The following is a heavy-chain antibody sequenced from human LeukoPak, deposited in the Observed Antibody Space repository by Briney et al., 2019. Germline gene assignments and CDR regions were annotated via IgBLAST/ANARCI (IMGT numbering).Heavy chain of an antibody. D-gene: IGHD1-7*01. Sequence: HPGGSLRLSCTASGFTFGDYAMSWFRQAPGKGLEWVGFIRSKAYGGTTEYAASVKGRFTISRDDSKSIAYLQMNSLKTEDTAVYYCTRDQAIGDELQSTYFDYWGQGTLVTVSS. CDR1: GFTFGDYA. J-gene: IGHJ4*02. CDR2: IRSKAYGGTT. CDR3: TRDQAIGDELQSTYFDY. V-gene: IGHV3-49*03.